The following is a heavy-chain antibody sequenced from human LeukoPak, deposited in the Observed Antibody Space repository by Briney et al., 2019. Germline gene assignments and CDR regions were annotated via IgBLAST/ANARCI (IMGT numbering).Heavy chain of an antibody. CDR3: ARARVGSGSGWFDP. J-gene: IGHJ5*02. Sequence: PGGSLRLSCAASGFTFSSYWMSWVRQAPGKGLEWVANIKQDGSEKYYVDSVKGRFTISRDNAKNSLYPQMNSLRAEDTAVYYCARARVGSGSGWFDPWGQGTLVTVSS. V-gene: IGHV3-7*01. CDR2: IKQDGSEK. D-gene: IGHD6-19*01. CDR1: GFTFSSYW.